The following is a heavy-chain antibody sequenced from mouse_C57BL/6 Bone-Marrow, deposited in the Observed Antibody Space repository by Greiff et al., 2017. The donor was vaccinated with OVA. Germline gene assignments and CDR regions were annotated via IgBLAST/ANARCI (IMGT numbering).Heavy chain of an antibody. CDR2: INPSTGGT. CDR1: GYSFTGYY. J-gene: IGHJ1*03. D-gene: IGHD1-1*01. Sequence: EVQLQQSGPELVKPGASVKISCKASGYSFTGYYMNWVKQSPEKSLEWIGEINPSTGGTTYNQKFKAKATLTVDKSSSTAYMQLKSLTSEDSAVYYCARNHYYGSRDWYFDVWGTGTTVTVSS. V-gene: IGHV1-42*01. CDR3: ARNHYYGSRDWYFDV.